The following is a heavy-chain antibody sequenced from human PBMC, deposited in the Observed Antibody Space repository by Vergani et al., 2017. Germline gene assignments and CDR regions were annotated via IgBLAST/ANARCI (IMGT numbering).Heavy chain of an antibody. Sequence: VEAGGGLVQPGGSLRLSCTASGFTFQAFAFHWVRQVSGRGLEWVSGIDRNYGVKNGNSFEGRFSISRDNAKKFIYLQMNSLRADDTAVYYCVRGGLATIYNWFDPWGQGTRVTVSS. J-gene: IGHJ5*01. CDR3: VRGGLATIYNWFDP. CDR2: IDRNYGVK. D-gene: IGHD5-24*01. V-gene: IGHV3-9*01. CDR1: GFTFQAFA.